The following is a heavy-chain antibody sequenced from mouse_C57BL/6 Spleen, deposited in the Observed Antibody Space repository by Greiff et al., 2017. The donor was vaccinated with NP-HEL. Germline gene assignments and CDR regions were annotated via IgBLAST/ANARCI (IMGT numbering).Heavy chain of an antibody. V-gene: IGHV1-61*01. J-gene: IGHJ4*01. Sequence: VQLQQPGAELVRPGSSVKLSCKASGYTFTSYWMDWVKQRPGQGLEWIGNIYPSDSETNYNQKFKDKATLTVDKSSSTAYMQLSSLTSEDAAVYYCARTGSYAMDYWGQGTSVTVSS. CDR1: GYTFTSYW. CDR2: IYPSDSET. D-gene: IGHD4-1*01. CDR3: ARTGSYAMDY.